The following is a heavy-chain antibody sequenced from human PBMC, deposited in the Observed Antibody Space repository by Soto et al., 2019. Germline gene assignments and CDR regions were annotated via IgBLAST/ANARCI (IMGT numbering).Heavy chain of an antibody. V-gene: IGHV1-69*02. Sequence: QVQLVQSGAEVKKPGSSVKVSCKASGGTFSSYIITWVRQAPGQGLEWMGRIIPILDVATYAQKFQGRVTITADKSTSTAYMELSSLRSDDTAVYYCARRAVTYYYDTSGYLSFDYWGQGTTVTVSS. CDR1: GGTFSSYI. D-gene: IGHD3-22*01. CDR3: ARRAVTYYYDTSGYLSFDY. CDR2: IIPILDVA. J-gene: IGHJ4*02.